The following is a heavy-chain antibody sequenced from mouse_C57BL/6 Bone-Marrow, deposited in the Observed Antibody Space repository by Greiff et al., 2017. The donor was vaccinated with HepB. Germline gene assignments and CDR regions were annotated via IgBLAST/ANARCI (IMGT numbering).Heavy chain of an antibody. D-gene: IGHD1-2*01. CDR2: IYPGNSDT. CDR3: TKGLLRPYAMDY. CDR1: GYTFTSYW. Sequence: EVQLQESGTVLARPGASVKMSCKTSGYTFTSYWMHWVKQRPGQGLEWIGAIYPGNSDTRYNQKFKGKAKLTAVTSASTAYMELSSLTNADSAVYYCTKGLLRPYAMDYWGQGTSVTVSS. V-gene: IGHV1-5*01. J-gene: IGHJ4*01.